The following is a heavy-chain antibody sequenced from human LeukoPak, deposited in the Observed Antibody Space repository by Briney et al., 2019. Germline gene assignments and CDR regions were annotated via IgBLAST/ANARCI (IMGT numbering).Heavy chain of an antibody. D-gene: IGHD6-13*01. CDR1: GGSISSYY. Sequence: SETLSLTCTVSGGSISSYYWSWIRQPPGKGLEWIGYIYYSGSTSYNPSLKSRVTISVDTSKNQFSLKLSSVTAADTAVYYCARDYAAGTGFDYWGQGTLVTVSS. CDR2: IYYSGST. CDR3: ARDYAAGTGFDY. V-gene: IGHV4-59*01. J-gene: IGHJ4*02.